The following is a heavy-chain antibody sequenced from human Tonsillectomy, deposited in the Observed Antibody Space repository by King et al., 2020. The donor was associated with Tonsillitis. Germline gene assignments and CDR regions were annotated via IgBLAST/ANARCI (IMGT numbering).Heavy chain of an antibody. Sequence: QLVQSGGVVVQPGGSLRLSCAASGFTFDDYTMHWVRHAPGKGLEWVSLISWDGGSTYYADSVKGRFTISRDNSKNSLYLQMNDLRTEDTAFYYCANGRGYNYGSSDFDYWGQGTLVTVSS. CDR3: ANGRGYNYGSSDFDY. D-gene: IGHD5-18*01. V-gene: IGHV3-43*01. CDR1: GFTFDDYT. CDR2: ISWDGGST. J-gene: IGHJ4*02.